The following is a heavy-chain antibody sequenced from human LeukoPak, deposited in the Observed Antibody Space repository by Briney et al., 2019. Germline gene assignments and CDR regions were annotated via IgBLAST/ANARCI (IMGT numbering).Heavy chain of an antibody. CDR1: GGSISSYY. Sequence: SETLSLTCTVSGGSISSYYWSWIRQPPGKGLEWIGYIYYSGSTNYNPSLKSRVTISVDTSKNQFSLKLSSETAADTAVYYCAREVEGEDWFDPWGRGTLVTVSS. V-gene: IGHV4-59*12. CDR2: IYYSGST. D-gene: IGHD3-16*01. J-gene: IGHJ5*02. CDR3: AREVEGEDWFDP.